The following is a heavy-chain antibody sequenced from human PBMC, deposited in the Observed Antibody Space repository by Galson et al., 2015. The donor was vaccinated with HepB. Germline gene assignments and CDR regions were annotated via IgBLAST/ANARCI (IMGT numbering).Heavy chain of an antibody. CDR1: GFTFSSYS. Sequence: SLRLSCAASGFTFSSYSMNWVRQAPGKGLEWVSSISSSSYIYYADSVKGRFTISRDNAKNSLYLQMNSLRAEDTAVYYCAKDDLLAVAGYFDYWGQGTLVTVSS. J-gene: IGHJ4*02. CDR3: AKDDLLAVAGYFDY. CDR2: ISSSSYI. V-gene: IGHV3-21*01. D-gene: IGHD6-19*01.